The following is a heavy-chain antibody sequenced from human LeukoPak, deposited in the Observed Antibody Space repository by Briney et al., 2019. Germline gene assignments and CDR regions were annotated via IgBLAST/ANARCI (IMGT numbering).Heavy chain of an antibody. CDR1: EFAFSTYS. J-gene: IGHJ2*01. CDR3: ARDHRIWFGELSEGYSWYFDL. Sequence: GGSLRLSCAASEFAFSTYSMNWVRQAPGKGLEWVSYISSSSSSIYYADSVKGRFTISRDNAKKSLFLQMNSLRVEDTAVYYCARDHRIWFGELSEGYSWYFDLWGRGTPVTV. CDR2: ISSSSSSI. D-gene: IGHD3-10*01. V-gene: IGHV3-48*04.